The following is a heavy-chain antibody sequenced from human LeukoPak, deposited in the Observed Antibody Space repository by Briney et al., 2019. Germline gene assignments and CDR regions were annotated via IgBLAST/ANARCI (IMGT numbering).Heavy chain of an antibody. V-gene: IGHV3-33*01. CDR3: ARAPYSSGWYGPSRF. D-gene: IGHD6-19*01. CDR2: IWYDGSNK. J-gene: IGHJ4*02. CDR1: GFTFSSYG. Sequence: GGSLRLSCAASGFTFSSYGMHRVRQAPGKGLEWVAVIWYDGSNKYYADSVKGRFTISRDNSKNTLYLQMGSLRAEDMAVYYCARAPYSSGWYGPSRFWGQGTLVTVSS.